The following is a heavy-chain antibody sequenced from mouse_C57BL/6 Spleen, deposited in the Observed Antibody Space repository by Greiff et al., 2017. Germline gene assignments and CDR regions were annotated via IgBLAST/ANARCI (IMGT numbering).Heavy chain of an antibody. J-gene: IGHJ4*01. V-gene: IGHV1-81*01. Sequence: VKLMESGAELARPGASVKLSCKASGYTFTSYGISWVKQRTGQGLEWIGEIYPRSGNTYYNEKFKGKATLTADKSSSTAYMELRSLTSEDSAVYFCAREEREAMDYWGQGTSVTVSS. CDR1: GYTFTSYG. CDR2: IYPRSGNT. CDR3: AREEREAMDY.